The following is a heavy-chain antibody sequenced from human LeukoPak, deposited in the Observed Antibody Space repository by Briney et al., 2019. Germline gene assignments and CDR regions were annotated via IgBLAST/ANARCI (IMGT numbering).Heavy chain of an antibody. V-gene: IGHV3-21*01. D-gene: IGHD6-13*01. CDR2: ITAGTTHI. CDR3: ARDGSGWSRDY. CDR1: GFNFSPCA. J-gene: IGHJ4*02. Sequence: GGSLRISCAASGFNFSPCAMTWVRQAPGKGLEWVSTITAGTTHIYYADSVKGRFTTSRDDAKTSLYLQLSSLRTEDTAVYYCARDGSGWSRDYWGQGTLVTVPS.